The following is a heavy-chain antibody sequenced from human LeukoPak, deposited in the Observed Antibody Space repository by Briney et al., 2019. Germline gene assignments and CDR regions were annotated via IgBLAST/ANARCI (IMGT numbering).Heavy chain of an antibody. D-gene: IGHD5-12*01. V-gene: IGHV3-13*01. CDR2: IGTAGDT. J-gene: IGHJ6*02. CDR1: GFTCSSYD. Sequence: GGSLRLSCAASGFTCSSYDMHWVRQATGKGLEWVSAIGTAGDTYYPGSVKGRFTISRENAKNSLYLQMNSLRAGDTAVYYCARGTQRGYSYYYYGMDVWGQGTTVTVSS. CDR3: ARGTQRGYSYYYYGMDV.